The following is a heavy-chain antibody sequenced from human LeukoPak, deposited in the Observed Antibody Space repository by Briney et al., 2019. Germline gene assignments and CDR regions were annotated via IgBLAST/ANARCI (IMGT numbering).Heavy chain of an antibody. Sequence: QPGGSLRLSRAASGFTYSSYGMHWVRQAPGKGLEWVAFIRYDGSNKYYADSVKGRFTISRDNSKNTLYLQMNSLRAEDTAVYYCAKDKYNFWSGSNYYYMDVWGKGTTVTVSS. CDR1: GFTYSSYG. V-gene: IGHV3-30*02. CDR3: AKDKYNFWSGSNYYYMDV. J-gene: IGHJ6*03. CDR2: IRYDGSNK. D-gene: IGHD3-3*01.